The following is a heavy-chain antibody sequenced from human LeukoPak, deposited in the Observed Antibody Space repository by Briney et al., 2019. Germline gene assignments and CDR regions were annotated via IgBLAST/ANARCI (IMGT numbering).Heavy chain of an antibody. J-gene: IGHJ4*02. CDR2: TNGDGSDT. D-gene: IGHD5-18*01. CDR1: GFTLSNSW. V-gene: IGHV3-74*01. CDR3: VRDGEYSHGIDFDY. Sequence: GGSLRLSCAASGFTLSNSWMHWVRQAPGKGLVWVSRTNGDGSDTSYADSVKGRFTISRDSATNTLYLQMNSLRAEDTAIYYCVRDGEYSHGIDFDYWGQGTLITVSP.